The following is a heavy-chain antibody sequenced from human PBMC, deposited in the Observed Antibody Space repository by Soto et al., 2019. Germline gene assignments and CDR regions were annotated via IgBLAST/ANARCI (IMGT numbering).Heavy chain of an antibody. V-gene: IGHV1-69*01. CDR3: AREGYYDSSGYGSYAFDI. CDR1: GGTFSSYA. CDR2: IIPIVGTA. Sequence: QVQLVQSGAEVKKPGSSVKVSCKASGGTFSSYAISWVRQAPGQGLEWMGGIIPIVGTANYAQKFQGRVTITADESTSTAYMELSSLRSEDTAVYYCAREGYYDSSGYGSYAFDIWGQGTMVTVSS. J-gene: IGHJ3*02. D-gene: IGHD3-22*01.